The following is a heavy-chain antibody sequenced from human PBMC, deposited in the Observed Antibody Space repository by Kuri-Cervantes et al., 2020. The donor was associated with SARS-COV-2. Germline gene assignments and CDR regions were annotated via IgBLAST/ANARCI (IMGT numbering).Heavy chain of an antibody. CDR2: IYHSGST. Sequence: SCAVSGGSISSSNWWSWVRQPPGKGLEWIGEIYHSGSTYYNPSLKSRVTISVDTSKNQFSLKLSSVTAADTAVYYCARDPLDYWGQGTLVTVSS. CDR3: ARDPLDY. V-gene: IGHV4-4*02. CDR1: GGSISSSNW. J-gene: IGHJ4*02.